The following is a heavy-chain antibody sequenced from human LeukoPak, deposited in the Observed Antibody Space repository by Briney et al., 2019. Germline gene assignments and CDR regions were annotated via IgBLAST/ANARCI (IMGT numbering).Heavy chain of an antibody. CDR3: ARGTRAQLVPYYYYYYMDV. CDR2: INSDGSSI. CDR1: GFTFSSYW. Sequence: GGSLRLSCAASGFTFSSYWMHWVRQAPGKGLVWVSRINSDGSSITYADSVKGRFTISRDNSKNTLYLQMNSLRAEDTAVYYCARGTRAQLVPYYYYYYMDVWGKGTTVTVSS. V-gene: IGHV3-74*03. D-gene: IGHD6-13*01. J-gene: IGHJ6*03.